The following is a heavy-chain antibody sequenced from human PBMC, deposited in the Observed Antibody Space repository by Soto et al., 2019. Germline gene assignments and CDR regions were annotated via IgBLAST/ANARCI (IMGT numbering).Heavy chain of an antibody. D-gene: IGHD3-10*01. CDR1: GFTFGNYW. J-gene: IGHJ3*02. V-gene: IGHV3-7*01. Sequence: EVQLVESGGGLVQPGGSLRLSCAASGFTFGNYWMSWVRQAPGKGLEWVANINQGGREKNYVDSVKGRFSISRDDAERSHHLQMNSLRVEDTAVYYCAKFGSGSYGAYALDMWGQGTMVTVSS. CDR2: INQGGREK. CDR3: AKFGSGSYGAYALDM.